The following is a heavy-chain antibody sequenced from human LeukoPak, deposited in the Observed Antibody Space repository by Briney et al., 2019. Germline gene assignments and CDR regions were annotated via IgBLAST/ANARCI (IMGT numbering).Heavy chain of an antibody. Sequence: GGSLRLSCAASGFTFSSYGMHWVRQAPGKGLEWVAVISYDGSNKYYADSVKGRFTISRDNSKNTLYLQMNSLRAEDTAVYYCAKDGEDYGDYHFDYWGQGTPVTVSS. CDR1: GFTFSSYG. CDR2: ISYDGSNK. J-gene: IGHJ4*02. CDR3: AKDGEDYGDYHFDY. D-gene: IGHD4-17*01. V-gene: IGHV3-30*18.